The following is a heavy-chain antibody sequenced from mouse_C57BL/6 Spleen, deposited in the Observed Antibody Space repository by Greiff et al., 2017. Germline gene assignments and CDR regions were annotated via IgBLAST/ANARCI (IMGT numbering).Heavy chain of an antibody. CDR2: IYPSDSET. Sequence: QVQLQQPGAELVRPGSSVNLSCKASGYTFTSYWMDWVKQRPGQGLEWIGNIYPSDSETHYNQKFKDKATLTVDKSSSTAYMQLSSLTSEDSAVYYCARGRAYYSNYAFTYWGQGTLVTVSA. V-gene: IGHV1-61*01. J-gene: IGHJ3*01. D-gene: IGHD2-5*01. CDR3: ARGRAYYSNYAFTY. CDR1: GYTFTSYW.